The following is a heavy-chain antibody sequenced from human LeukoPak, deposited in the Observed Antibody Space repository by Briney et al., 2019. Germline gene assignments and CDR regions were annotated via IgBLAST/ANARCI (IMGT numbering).Heavy chain of an antibody. D-gene: IGHD6-13*01. CDR3: ARGNIAAAGIHY. Sequence: GGSLRLSCAASGFTFSAYWMHWVRQAPGRGLVWVSRINGDGSSTTYVDSVMGRFTVSRDNAKNTLYLQMNSVRAEDTAVYYCARGNIAAAGIHYWGQGTLVIVSS. J-gene: IGHJ4*02. CDR1: GFTFSAYW. CDR2: INGDGSST. V-gene: IGHV3-74*01.